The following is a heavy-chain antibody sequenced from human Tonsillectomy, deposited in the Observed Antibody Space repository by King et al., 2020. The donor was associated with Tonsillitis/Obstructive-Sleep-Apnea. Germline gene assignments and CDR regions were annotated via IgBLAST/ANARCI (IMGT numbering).Heavy chain of an antibody. CDR1: GFTFDDYV. D-gene: IGHD3-10*01. J-gene: IGHJ4*02. CDR3: AKVRYYYGARTRYYFDS. V-gene: IGHV3-43*02. Sequence: VQLVESGGGVVQPGGSLRLSCAASGFTFDDYVMHWVRQAPGKGLEWVSSISGGGADTYYADSVKGRFAISRDNRKNSLYLQMTSLTTEDTAIYFCAKVRYYYGARTRYYFDSWGQGTLVSVSS. CDR2: ISGGGADT.